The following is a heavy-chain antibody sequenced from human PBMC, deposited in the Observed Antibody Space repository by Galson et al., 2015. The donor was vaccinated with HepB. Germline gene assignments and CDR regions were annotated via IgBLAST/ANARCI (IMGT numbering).Heavy chain of an antibody. CDR3: AKDVHIFSVWYFNL. Sequence: SLRLSCAASGFNFTTYAMSWVRQAPGKGLEWVSGISGSGGSTYYADSVKGRFTISRDNSKNTLFLQMNGLRAEDTAAYFCAKDVHIFSVWYFNLWGRGTLVIVSS. CDR1: GFNFTTYA. J-gene: IGHJ2*01. V-gene: IGHV3-23*01. CDR2: ISGSGGST.